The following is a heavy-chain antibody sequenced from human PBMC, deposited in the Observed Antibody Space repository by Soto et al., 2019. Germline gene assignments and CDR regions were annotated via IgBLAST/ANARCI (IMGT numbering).Heavy chain of an antibody. CDR2: IRSKAYGGTT. V-gene: IGHV3-49*03. CDR3: TRVRVVAAIDY. J-gene: IGHJ4*02. CDR1: GFTFGDYA. D-gene: IGHD2-15*01. Sequence: GGSLRLSCTASGFTFGDYAMSWFRQAPGKGLEWVGFIRSKAYGGTTEYAASVKGRFTISRDDSKSIAYLQMNSLKTEDTAVYYCTRVRVVAAIDYWGQGTLVTVSS.